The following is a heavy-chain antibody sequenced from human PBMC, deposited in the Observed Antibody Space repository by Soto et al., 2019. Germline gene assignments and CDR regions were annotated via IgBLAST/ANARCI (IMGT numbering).Heavy chain of an antibody. CDR1: GFNFNTYD. J-gene: IGHJ6*02. CDR2: LGAADDP. V-gene: IGHV3-13*05. Sequence: GGSLRLSCAASGFNFNTYDMHWVRQRTGKGLEWVSGLGAADDPYYIASVKGRFSVSRDNAQNSLYLQMNNLRVDDTAVYFCARAYLGRLPRRADYYYAMDVWGRGTTVTVSS. CDR3: ARAYLGRLPRRADYYYAMDV. D-gene: IGHD1-26*01.